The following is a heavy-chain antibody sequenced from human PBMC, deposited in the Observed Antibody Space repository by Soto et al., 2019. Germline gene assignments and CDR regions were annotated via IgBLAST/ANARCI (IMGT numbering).Heavy chain of an antibody. CDR3: ARESRYCXGGSCYFLPGIDY. Sequence: SVKVSCKASGGTFSSYAISWVRQAPGQGLEWMGGIIPIFGTANYAQKFQGRITITADESTSTAYMELSSLRSEDTAVYYCARESRYCXGGSCYFLPGIDYWG. D-gene: IGHD2-15*01. CDR1: GGTFSSYA. V-gene: IGHV1-69*13. CDR2: IIPIFGTA. J-gene: IGHJ4*01.